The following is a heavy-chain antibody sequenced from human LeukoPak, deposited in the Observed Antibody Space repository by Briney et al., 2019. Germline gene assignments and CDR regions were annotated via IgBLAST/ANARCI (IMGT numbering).Heavy chain of an antibody. CDR3: AKDMPSCYD. V-gene: IGHV3-23*01. J-gene: IGHJ4*02. CDR2: ISGGST. CDR1: GFTFSSYA. Sequence: GGSLRLSCAASGFTFSSYAMSWVRQAPGKGLEWVSAISGGSTYYADSVKGRFTISRDNSKNTLYLQMNSLRAEDTAVYYCAKDMPSCYDWGQGTLVTVSS. D-gene: IGHD2-2*01.